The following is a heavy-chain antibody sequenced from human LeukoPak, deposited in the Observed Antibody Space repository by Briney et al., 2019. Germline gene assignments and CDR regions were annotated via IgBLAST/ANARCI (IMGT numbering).Heavy chain of an antibody. V-gene: IGHV3-64*01. CDR2: ISSHGGST. J-gene: IGHJ4*02. D-gene: IGHD3-10*01. CDR1: GFTFSSYA. CDR3: ARGGLLWFGELSGY. Sequence: GGSLRLSCAASGFTFSSYAMHWVRQAPGKGLEYVSVISSHGGSTYYANSVKGRFTISRDNSKNTLYLQMGSLRAEDMAVYYCARGGLLWFGELSGYWGQGTLVTVSS.